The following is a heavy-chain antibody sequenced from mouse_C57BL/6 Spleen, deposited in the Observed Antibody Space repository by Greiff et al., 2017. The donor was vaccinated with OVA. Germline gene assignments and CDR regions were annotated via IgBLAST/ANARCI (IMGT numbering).Heavy chain of an antibody. CDR3: ARGTIVTSDYYAMDY. D-gene: IGHD2-5*01. Sequence: QVQLQQPGAELVMPGASVKLSCKASGYTFTSSWMNWVQQRPGQGLEWIGEIDPSDSYTNYNQKFKGKSTLTVDKSSSTAYMQLSSLTSEDSAVYYCARGTIVTSDYYAMDYWGQGTSVTVSS. CDR2: IDPSDSYT. CDR1: GYTFTSSW. J-gene: IGHJ4*01. V-gene: IGHV1-69*01.